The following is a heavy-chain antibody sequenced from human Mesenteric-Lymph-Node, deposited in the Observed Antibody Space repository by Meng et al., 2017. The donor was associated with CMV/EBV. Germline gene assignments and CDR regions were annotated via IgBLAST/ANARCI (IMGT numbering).Heavy chain of an antibody. CDR3: ARAIEWELRGIDY. CDR1: GFTFSSYR. J-gene: IGHJ4*02. V-gene: IGHV3-48*04. CDR2: ISSSSSTI. D-gene: IGHD1-26*01. Sequence: GESLKISCAASGFTFSSYRMNWVRQAPGKGLEWVSYISSSSSTIYYADSVKGRFTISRDNAKNSLYLQMNSLRAEDTAVYYCARAIEWELRGIDYWGQGTLVTVSS.